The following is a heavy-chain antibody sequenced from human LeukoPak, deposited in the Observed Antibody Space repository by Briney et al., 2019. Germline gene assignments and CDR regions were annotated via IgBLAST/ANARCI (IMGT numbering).Heavy chain of an antibody. CDR2: INHSGST. V-gene: IGHV4-34*01. Sequence: PSETLSLTCAVYGGSFSGYYWSWIRQPPGKGLEWIGEINHSGSTNYNPSLKSRVTISVDTSKNQFSLKLSSVAAADTAVYYCARGRSKLGYCSSTSCYTLANYFDYWGQGTLVTVSS. D-gene: IGHD2-2*02. J-gene: IGHJ4*02. CDR1: GGSFSGYY. CDR3: ARGRSKLGYCSSTSCYTLANYFDY.